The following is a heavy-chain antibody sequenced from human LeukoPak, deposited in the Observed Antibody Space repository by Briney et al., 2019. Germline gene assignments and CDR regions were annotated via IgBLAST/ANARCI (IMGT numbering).Heavy chain of an antibody. CDR3: ASSGSYRFDY. CDR2: IKQDGSKK. D-gene: IGHD1-26*01. V-gene: IGHV3-7*01. J-gene: IGHJ4*02. Sequence: PGGSLRLSCVASGFPFSSYWMTWARQAPGKGLEWVANIKQDGSKKSYVDSVKGRFTISRDNAKNSLYLQMNSLRDEDTAVYYCASSGSYRFDYWGQGTLVTVSS. CDR1: GFPFSSYW.